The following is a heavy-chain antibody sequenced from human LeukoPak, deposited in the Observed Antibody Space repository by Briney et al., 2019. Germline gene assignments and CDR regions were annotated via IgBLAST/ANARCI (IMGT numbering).Heavy chain of an antibody. CDR3: ARGTGYSSGWYVYHYFDY. Sequence: PGGSLRLSCAASGLTFSSYWMHWVRQAPGKGLVWVSRINSDASTTSYADSVKGRLTISRDNSKNTLYLQMNSLRAEDTAVYYCARGTGYSSGWYVYHYFDYWGQGTLVTVSS. V-gene: IGHV3-74*01. D-gene: IGHD6-19*01. J-gene: IGHJ4*02. CDR1: GLTFSSYW. CDR2: INSDASTT.